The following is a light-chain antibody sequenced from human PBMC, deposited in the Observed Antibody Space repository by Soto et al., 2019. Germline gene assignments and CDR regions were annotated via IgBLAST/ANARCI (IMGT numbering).Light chain of an antibody. V-gene: IGKV1-33*01. Sequence: DIQMTQSPSTLSASVGDRVTITCRASQSVISFLSWYQQKPGRAPKFLIYDASNLETGVPSRFSGSGSGTDFTFTISSLQPEDIATYYCQQYDNLPLTFGGGTKVDI. CDR1: QSVISF. J-gene: IGKJ4*01. CDR2: DAS. CDR3: QQYDNLPLT.